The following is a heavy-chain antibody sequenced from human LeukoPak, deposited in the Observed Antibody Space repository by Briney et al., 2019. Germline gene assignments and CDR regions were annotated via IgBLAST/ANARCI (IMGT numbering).Heavy chain of an antibody. J-gene: IGHJ4*02. CDR2: IKSKADGGAT. CDR1: GFTFNNSW. V-gene: IGHV3-15*01. Sequence: GGSLRLSCTASGFTFNNSWMSLVRQAPGKGLELVGRIKSKADGGATDYAAPVKGRFTISRDDSTNTLSLQMNSLKTEDTALYYCTTDRGIAVRPLFDFWGQGTLVTVSA. CDR3: TTDRGIAVRPLFDF. D-gene: IGHD6-6*01.